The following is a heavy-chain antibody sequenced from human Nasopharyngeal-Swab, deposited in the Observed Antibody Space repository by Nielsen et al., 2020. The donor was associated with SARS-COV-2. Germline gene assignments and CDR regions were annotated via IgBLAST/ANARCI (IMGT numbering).Heavy chain of an antibody. CDR3: ARGRDCTNGVCYAGGTDAFDI. Sequence: VRQAPGQGLEWMGIINPSGGSTSYAQKFQGRVTMTRDTSTSTVYMELSSLRSEDTAVYYCARGRDCTNGVCYAGGTDAFDIWGQGTMVT. D-gene: IGHD2-8*01. V-gene: IGHV1-46*01. J-gene: IGHJ3*02. CDR2: INPSGGST.